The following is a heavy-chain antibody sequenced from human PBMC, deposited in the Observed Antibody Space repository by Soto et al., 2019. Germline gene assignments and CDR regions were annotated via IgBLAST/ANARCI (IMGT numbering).Heavy chain of an antibody. Sequence: QVQLVQSGAEVKKPGSSVKVSCKASGGTFSSYAISWVRQAPGQGLEWMGGIIPIFGTANYAQKFQGRVTITADDSTSTAYMELSSLRSEDTAVYYCAAFSGSYAPGARNDAFDIWGQGTMVTVSS. CDR1: GGTFSSYA. CDR2: IIPIFGTA. V-gene: IGHV1-69*01. D-gene: IGHD1-26*01. CDR3: AAFSGSYAPGARNDAFDI. J-gene: IGHJ3*02.